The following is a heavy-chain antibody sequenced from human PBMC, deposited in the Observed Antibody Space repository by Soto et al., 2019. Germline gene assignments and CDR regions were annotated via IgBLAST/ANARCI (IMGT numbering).Heavy chain of an antibody. D-gene: IGHD3-3*01. CDR2: MNPNSGNT. V-gene: IGHV1-8*01. CDR3: ARQASVPFGVVVSYFDY. J-gene: IGHJ4*02. Sequence: ASVKVSCKASGYTFTSCDISWVRQATGQGLEWMGWMNPNSGNTGYAQKFQGRVTITADESTSTAYMELSSLRSEDTAVYYCARQASVPFGVVVSYFDYWGQGTLVTVSS. CDR1: GYTFTSCD.